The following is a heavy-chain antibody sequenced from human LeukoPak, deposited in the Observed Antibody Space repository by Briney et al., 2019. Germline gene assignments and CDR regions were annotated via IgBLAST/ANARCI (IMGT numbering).Heavy chain of an antibody. CDR2: IYYSGST. CDR1: GGSISSSSYY. Sequence: SETLSLTCTVSGGSISSSSYYWGWIRQPPGKGLEWLGSIYYSGSTYYNPSLKSRVTISVDTPKNQFSLKLSSVTAADTAVYYCARLYYYDSSGYTLGFFDYWGQGTLVTVSS. J-gene: IGHJ4*02. D-gene: IGHD3-22*01. V-gene: IGHV4-39*01. CDR3: ARLYYYDSSGYTLGFFDY.